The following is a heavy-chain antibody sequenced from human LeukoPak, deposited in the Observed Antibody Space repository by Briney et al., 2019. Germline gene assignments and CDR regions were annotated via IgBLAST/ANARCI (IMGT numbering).Heavy chain of an antibody. CDR2: ITGDGRTT. CDR1: GFTFTSYW. J-gene: IGHJ4*02. D-gene: IGHD3-10*01. Sequence: GGSLRLSCAAAGFTFTSYWMHWVRQAPGKGLGWVSRITGDGRTTSYADSVNGRFTTSRDNAKNTLYLQMNSLRVEDTAVYYCAISYYGSGSLEYWGQGTLVTVSS. V-gene: IGHV3-74*01. CDR3: AISYYGSGSLEY.